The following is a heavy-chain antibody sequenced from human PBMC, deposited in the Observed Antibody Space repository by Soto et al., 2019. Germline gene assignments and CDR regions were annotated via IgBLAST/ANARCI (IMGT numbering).Heavy chain of an antibody. V-gene: IGHV1-69*04. J-gene: IGHJ4*02. CDR3: ARDSPIGSTFSGYDAIDS. D-gene: IGHD5-12*01. CDR2: TIPLLNVA. Sequence: SVKVSCKASGGTFSTSTFTWVRQAPGQGLEWMGRTIPLLNVADYAQDFQGRLTITADKSTSTTYMELTSLTSKDTAVYYCARDSPIGSTFSGYDAIDSWGQRTPVTVSS. CDR1: GGTFSTST.